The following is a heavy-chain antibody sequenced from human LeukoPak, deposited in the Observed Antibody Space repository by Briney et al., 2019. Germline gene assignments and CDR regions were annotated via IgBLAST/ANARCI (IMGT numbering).Heavy chain of an antibody. D-gene: IGHD2/OR15-2a*01. Sequence: SLKISCAASGFTFDDYAMQWVRQAPGKGLEWVSGISWNSGSIGYADSVKGRFTISRDNAKNSLYLQMNSLRAEDMASYYCAKDIRRVIRGHMDVWGKGTTVTVSS. CDR1: GFTFDDYA. V-gene: IGHV3-9*03. CDR3: AKDIRRVIRGHMDV. J-gene: IGHJ6*03. CDR2: ISWNSGSI.